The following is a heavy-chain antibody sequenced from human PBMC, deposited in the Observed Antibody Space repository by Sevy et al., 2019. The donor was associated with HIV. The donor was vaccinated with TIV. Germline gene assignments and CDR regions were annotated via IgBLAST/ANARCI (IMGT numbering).Heavy chain of an antibody. Sequence: GGSLRLSCAASGFRFSSYEMNWVRQAPGKGLEWVASISNSGTNIYYSDSVRGRFTISRDTAKNSLYLQMNSLRAEDTAVYYCERDLPPSATTVAHFDYWGQGTLVTVSS. CDR1: GFRFSSYE. J-gene: IGHJ4*02. V-gene: IGHV3-48*03. D-gene: IGHD4-17*01. CDR3: ERDLPPSATTVAHFDY. CDR2: ISNSGTNI.